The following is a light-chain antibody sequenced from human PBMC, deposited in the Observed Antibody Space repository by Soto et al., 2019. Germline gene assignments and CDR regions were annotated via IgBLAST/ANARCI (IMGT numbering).Light chain of an antibody. CDR1: QSLLHSNGYNY. CDR3: QQYDNLLLLT. CDR2: LGS. J-gene: IGKJ4*01. Sequence: DTVVSQSPLSLPVSPGEPASISCRSSQSLLHSNGYNYLEWYVQKPGQSPQLLVYLGSTRASGVPDRFSGSGSGTDFTFTISSLQPEDIATYYCQQYDNLLLLTFGGGTKVEIK. V-gene: IGKV2-28*01.